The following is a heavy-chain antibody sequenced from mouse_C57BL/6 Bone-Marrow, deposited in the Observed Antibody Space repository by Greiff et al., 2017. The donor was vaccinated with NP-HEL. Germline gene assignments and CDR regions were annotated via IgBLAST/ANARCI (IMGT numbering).Heavy chain of an antibody. V-gene: IGHV10-3*01. CDR1: GFTFNTYA. D-gene: IGHD1-1*01. J-gene: IGHJ1*03. Sequence: EVQWVESGGGLVQPKGSLKLSCAASGFTFNTYAMHWVRQAPGKGLEWVARIRSKSSNYATYYADSVKDRFTISRADSQSILYLQMNNLKTEDTAMYYYVRDGITAVYRYFDVWGTGTTVTVSS. CDR3: VRDGITAVYRYFDV. CDR2: IRSKSSNYAT.